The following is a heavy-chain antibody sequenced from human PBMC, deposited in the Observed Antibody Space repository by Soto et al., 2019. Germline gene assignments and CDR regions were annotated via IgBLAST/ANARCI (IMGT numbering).Heavy chain of an antibody. CDR3: ARVSSWYSLDGY. J-gene: IGHJ4*02. CDR2: IYYSGST. D-gene: IGHD6-13*01. Sequence: QLQLQESGPGLVKPSETLSLTCTVSGGSISSSSYYWGWIRQPPGKGLEWIGSIYYSGSTYYNPSLKSRVTISVDTSKNQFSLKLSSVTAADTAVYYCARVSSWYSLDGYWGQGTLVTVSS. CDR1: GGSISSSSYY. V-gene: IGHV4-39*01.